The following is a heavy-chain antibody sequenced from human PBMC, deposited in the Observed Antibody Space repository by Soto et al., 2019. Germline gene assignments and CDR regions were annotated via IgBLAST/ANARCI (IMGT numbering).Heavy chain of an antibody. J-gene: IGHJ6*02. Sequence: PGGSLRLSCAASGFTFSSYGMHWVRQAPGKGLEWVAVIWYDGSNKYYADSVKGRFTISRDNSKNTLYLQMNSLRAEDTAVYYCARGPVVPAAIFDYYYYGMDVWGQGTTVTVSS. V-gene: IGHV3-33*01. D-gene: IGHD2-2*02. CDR2: IWYDGSNK. CDR1: GFTFSSYG. CDR3: ARGPVVPAAIFDYYYYGMDV.